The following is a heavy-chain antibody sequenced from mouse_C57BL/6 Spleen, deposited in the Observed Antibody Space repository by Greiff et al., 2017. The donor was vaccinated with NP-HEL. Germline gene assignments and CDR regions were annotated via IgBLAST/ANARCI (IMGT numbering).Heavy chain of an antibody. V-gene: IGHV1-64*01. CDR3: ARGYGSRGTWYFDV. J-gene: IGHJ1*03. CDR1: GYTFTSYW. Sequence: VQLQQPGAELVKPGASVKLSCKASGYTFTSYWMHWVKQRPGQGLEWIGMIHPNSGSTNYNEKFKSKATLTVDKSSSTAYMQLSSLTSEDSAVYYCARGYGSRGTWYFDVWGTGTTVTVSS. D-gene: IGHD1-1*01. CDR2: IHPNSGST.